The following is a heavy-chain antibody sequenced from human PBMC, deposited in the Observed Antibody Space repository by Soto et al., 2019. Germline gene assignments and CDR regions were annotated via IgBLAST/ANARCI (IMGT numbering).Heavy chain of an antibody. CDR2: ISAYNGNT. J-gene: IGHJ5*02. CDR1: GYTFTSYG. D-gene: IGHD1-26*01. V-gene: IGHV1-18*01. Sequence: ASVKVSCKASGYTFTSYGISWVRQAPGQGLEWMGWISAYNGNTNYAQKLQGRVTMTTDTSTRTAYMELRSLRSDDTAVYYCARGYGVWELMWGLWCRPWGQGSLVTVAS. CDR3: ARGYGVWELMWGLWCRP.